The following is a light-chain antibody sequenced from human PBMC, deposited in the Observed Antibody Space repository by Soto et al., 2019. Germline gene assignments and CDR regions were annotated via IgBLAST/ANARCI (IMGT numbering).Light chain of an antibody. CDR1: SSDVGSYNL. CDR3: CSYAGSYYV. V-gene: IGLV2-23*02. CDR2: EVS. Sequence: QSVLTQPASVSGSPGQSITSSCTGTSSDVGSYNLVSWYQQHPGKAPKLMIYEVSKRPSGVSNRFSGSKSGNTASLTISGLQAEDEADYYCCSYAGSYYVFGTGTRSPS. J-gene: IGLJ1*01.